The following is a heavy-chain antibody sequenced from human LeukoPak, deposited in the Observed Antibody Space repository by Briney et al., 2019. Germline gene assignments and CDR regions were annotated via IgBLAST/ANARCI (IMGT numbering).Heavy chain of an antibody. Sequence: GGSLRLSCAASGIAVTTNYMSWVRQAPGKGLEWVSVIYLGGGTHHADSVKGRFTISRDYSMNTLYLEMNSLRVEDTAIYYCASPSNNSRYAFDYWGQVTLVTVSS. CDR2: IYLGGGT. V-gene: IGHV3-53*01. D-gene: IGHD3-22*01. J-gene: IGHJ4*02. CDR3: ASPSNNSRYAFDY. CDR1: GIAVTTNY.